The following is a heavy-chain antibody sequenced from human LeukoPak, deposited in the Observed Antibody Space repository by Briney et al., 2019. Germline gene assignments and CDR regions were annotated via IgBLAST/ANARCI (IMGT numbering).Heavy chain of an antibody. CDR3: ARDYTATTWLDY. Sequence: PGGSLRLSCAASGFTFSGYWMSWVRQAPGKGLEWVANIKQDGSEKYYVDSVKGRFTISRDNAKNSLYLQMNSLRAEDTAVYYCARDYTATTWLDYWGQGTLVTVSS. CDR1: GFTFSGYW. D-gene: IGHD3-16*01. J-gene: IGHJ4*02. CDR2: IKQDGSEK. V-gene: IGHV3-7*01.